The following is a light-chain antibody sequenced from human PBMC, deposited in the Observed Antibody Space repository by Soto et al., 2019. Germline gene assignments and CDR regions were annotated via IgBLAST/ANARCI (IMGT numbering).Light chain of an antibody. J-gene: IGKJ5*01. V-gene: IGKV1-12*01. Sequence: DIQMTLSPSTVSASVGDRVTITCRASQNIISWLAWYQQQPGRAPKLLIYAATILQSGVPSRFSGSGSGTDFTLTINSPQPEDFATYYCQQAYGLPVTFGQGTRLEIK. CDR2: AAT. CDR1: QNIISW. CDR3: QQAYGLPVT.